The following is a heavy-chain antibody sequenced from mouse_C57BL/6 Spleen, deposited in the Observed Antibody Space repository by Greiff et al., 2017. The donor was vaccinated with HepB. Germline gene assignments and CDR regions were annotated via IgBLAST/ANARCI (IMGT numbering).Heavy chain of an antibody. CDR2: IDPETGGT. Sequence: VKLMESGAELVRPGASVTLSCKASGYTFTDYEMHWVKQTPVHGLEWIGAIDPETGGTAYNQKFKGKAILTADKSSSTAYMELRSLTSEDSAVYYCTRSGSSGPSWFAYWGQGTLVTVSA. CDR1: GYTFTDYE. D-gene: IGHD3-2*02. CDR3: TRSGSSGPSWFAY. V-gene: IGHV1-15*01. J-gene: IGHJ3*01.